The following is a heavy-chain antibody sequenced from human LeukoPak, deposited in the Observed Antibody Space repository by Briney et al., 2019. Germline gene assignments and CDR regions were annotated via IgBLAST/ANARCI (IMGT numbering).Heavy chain of an antibody. CDR1: GYTFTSYY. V-gene: IGHV1-46*01. CDR2: INPSGGST. CDR3: ARAPNTPYDFWSGYYQYYYYMDV. D-gene: IGHD3-3*01. Sequence: ASVKVSCKASGYTFTSYYMHWVRQAPGQGLEWMGIINPSGGSTSYAQKFQGRVTMTRDTSTSTVYMELSSLRSEDTAVYYCARAPNTPYDFWSGYYQYYYYMDVWGKGTTVTVSS. J-gene: IGHJ6*03.